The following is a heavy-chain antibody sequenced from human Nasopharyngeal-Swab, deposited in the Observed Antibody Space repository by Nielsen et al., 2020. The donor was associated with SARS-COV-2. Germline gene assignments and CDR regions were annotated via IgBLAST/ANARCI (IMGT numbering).Heavy chain of an antibody. V-gene: IGHV3-23*01. CDR1: GFTFDRYA. J-gene: IGHJ6*02. CDR3: VRGDFGNYEFGMDV. Sequence: GESLKISCAASGFTFDRYAMNWVRQTPGKGLEWVSAVNGNGADTYYADSVKGRFTISRDNFKNTIYLHMNSLKSEDTAVYYCVRGDFGNYEFGMDVWGQGTTVTVSS. CDR2: VNGNGADT. D-gene: IGHD1-7*01.